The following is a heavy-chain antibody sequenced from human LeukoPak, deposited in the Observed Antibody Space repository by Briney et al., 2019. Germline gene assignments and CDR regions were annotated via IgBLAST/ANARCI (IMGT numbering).Heavy chain of an antibody. CDR2: IKQDGSEK. J-gene: IGHJ4*02. D-gene: IGHD2-15*01. CDR3: AAVWWYSYDY. Sequence: GGSLRLSCAASGFTFSSYGMHWVRQAPGKGLEWVANIKQDGSEKYYVDSVKGRFTISRDNAKNSLYLQMNSLRAEDTAVYYCAAVWWYSYDYWGQGTLVTVSS. CDR1: GFTFSSYG. V-gene: IGHV3-7*01.